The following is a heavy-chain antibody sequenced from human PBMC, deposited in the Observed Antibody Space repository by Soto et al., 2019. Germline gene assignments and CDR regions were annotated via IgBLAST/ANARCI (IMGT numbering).Heavy chain of an antibody. J-gene: IGHJ3*01. V-gene: IGHV3-74*01. D-gene: IGHD3-10*01. CDR2: IKTDGSST. Sequence: EVQLVESGGGLVQPGGSLRLSCAASGFTFSSSWMHWVRQAPGKGLVWVSRIKTDGSSTNYADSVKGRFTISRDNAKNTVYLQMNRLRAEDTAVFYCSRGVRGHYGFDVWGQGTVVTVSS. CDR3: SRGVRGHYGFDV. CDR1: GFTFSSSW.